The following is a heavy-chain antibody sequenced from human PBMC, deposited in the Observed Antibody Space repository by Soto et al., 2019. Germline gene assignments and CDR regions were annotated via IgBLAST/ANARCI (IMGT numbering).Heavy chain of an antibody. J-gene: IGHJ6*02. CDR1: GFTFSSYA. V-gene: IGHV3-30-3*01. Sequence: QVQLVESGGGVVQPGRSLRLSCAASGFTFSSYAMHWVRQAPGKGLEWVAVISYDGSNKYYADSVKGRFTISRDNSKNTLYLQMYSLRAEDTAVYYCARACDSGGSCSGMDVWGQGTTVTVSS. CDR2: ISYDGSNK. D-gene: IGHD2-15*01. CDR3: ARACDSGGSCSGMDV.